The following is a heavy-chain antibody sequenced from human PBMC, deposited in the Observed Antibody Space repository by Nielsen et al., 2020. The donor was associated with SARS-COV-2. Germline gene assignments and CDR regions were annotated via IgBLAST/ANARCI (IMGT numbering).Heavy chain of an antibody. Sequence: GESLKISCVASGFTVSSNYMSWVRQAPGKGLEWVSVIYSGGSTYYADSVKGRFTISRDNAKNSLYLQMNSLRAEDTAVYYCAFGGPIDYWGQGTLVTVSS. D-gene: IGHD3-16*01. CDR3: AFGGPIDY. CDR1: GFTVSSNY. CDR2: IYSGGST. J-gene: IGHJ4*02. V-gene: IGHV3-53*01.